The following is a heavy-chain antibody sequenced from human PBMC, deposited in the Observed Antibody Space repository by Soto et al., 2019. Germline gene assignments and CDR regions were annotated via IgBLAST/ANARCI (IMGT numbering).Heavy chain of an antibody. D-gene: IGHD2-21*01. CDR3: ARDVAPLGDHRFEF. V-gene: IGHV1-2*02. Sequence: QVQLVQSGAELRKPGASVKVSCETSGYKFIDFHIHWVRQAPGQGLEWMGWSNAHSGGTNYAQALQGRVTMTSDPSITTATMELKRLTSDDTAVYYCARDVAPLGDHRFEFWGQGTMVTVSS. J-gene: IGHJ3*01. CDR2: SNAHSGGT. CDR1: GYKFIDFH.